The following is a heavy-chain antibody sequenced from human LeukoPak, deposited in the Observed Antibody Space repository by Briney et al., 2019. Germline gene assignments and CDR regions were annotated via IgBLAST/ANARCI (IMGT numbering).Heavy chain of an antibody. V-gene: IGHV4-61*02. D-gene: IGHD4-17*01. J-gene: IGHJ6*03. CDR1: GGSISSGSYY. CDR3: ARDRRTVTTSDYYYYMDV. Sequence: SETLSLTCTVSGGSISSGSYYWSWIRQPAGKGLEWIERIYTTGSTNYNPSLKSRVTISVDTSKNQFSLKLNSVTAADTAVYYCARDRRTVTTSDYYYYMDVWGKGTTVTVSS. CDR2: IYTTGST.